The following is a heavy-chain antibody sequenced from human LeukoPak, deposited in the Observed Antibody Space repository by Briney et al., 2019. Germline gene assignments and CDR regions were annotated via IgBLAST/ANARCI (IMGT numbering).Heavy chain of an antibody. Sequence: GSSVKVSCKASGGTFSSYAISWVRQAPGQGLEWMGRIIPILGIANYAQKLQGRVTITADKSTSTAYMELSSLRSEDTAVYYCARGKYYYDSSGYYRPKPFDYWGQGTLVTVSS. J-gene: IGHJ4*02. V-gene: IGHV1-69*04. CDR1: GGTFSSYA. D-gene: IGHD3-22*01. CDR3: ARGKYYYDSSGYYRPKPFDY. CDR2: IIPILGIA.